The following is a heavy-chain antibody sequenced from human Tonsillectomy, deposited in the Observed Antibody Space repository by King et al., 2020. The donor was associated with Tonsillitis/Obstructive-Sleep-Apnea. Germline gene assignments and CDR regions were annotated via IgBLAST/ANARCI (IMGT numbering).Heavy chain of an antibody. J-gene: IGHJ4*02. CDR2: ISYDGSNK. CDR1: GFTFSSYG. D-gene: IGHD3-3*01. CDR3: AKDYQYYDFWSGSSYGGY. V-gene: IGHV3-30*18. Sequence: VQLVESGGGVVQPGRSLRLSCAASGFTFSSYGMHWVRQAPGKGLEWVAVISYDGSNKYYADSVKGRFTISRDNYKNTLYLQMNSLRAEDTAVYYCAKDYQYYDFWSGSSYGGYWGQGTLVTVSS.